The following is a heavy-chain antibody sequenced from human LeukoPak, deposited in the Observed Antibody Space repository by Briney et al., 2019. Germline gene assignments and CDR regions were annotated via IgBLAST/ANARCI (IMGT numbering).Heavy chain of an antibody. V-gene: IGHV3-48*03. CDR3: ARDRLPYYYDSSGFYSYYGMDV. D-gene: IGHD3-22*01. CDR2: ISSSGSTI. J-gene: IGHJ6*02. CDR1: GFTFSSYE. Sequence: GRSLRLSCAASGFTFSSYEMNWVRQAPGKGLEWVSYISSSGSTIYYADSVKGRFTISRDNAKNSLYPQMNSLRAEDTAVYYCARDRLPYYYDSSGFYSYYGMDVWGQGTTVTVSS.